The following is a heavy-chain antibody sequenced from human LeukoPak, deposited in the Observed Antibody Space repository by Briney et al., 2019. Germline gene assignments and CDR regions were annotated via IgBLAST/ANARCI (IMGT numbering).Heavy chain of an antibody. CDR3: AKHNWNYDS. Sequence: GGSLRLSCAASGFTFSSYAMSWVRQAPGKGLGWVSGISGSGGSTYYADSVKGRFTISRDNSKNTLYLQMSSLRTEDTALYYCAKHNWNYDSWGQGTLVTVSS. CDR1: GFTFSSYA. D-gene: IGHD1-1*01. J-gene: IGHJ5*01. V-gene: IGHV3-23*01. CDR2: ISGSGGST.